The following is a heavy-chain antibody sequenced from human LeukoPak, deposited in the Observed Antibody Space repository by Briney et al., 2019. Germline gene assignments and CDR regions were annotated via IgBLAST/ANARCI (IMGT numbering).Heavy chain of an antibody. CDR3: ARKGIAAADYYFDY. D-gene: IGHD6-13*01. J-gene: IGHJ4*02. CDR1: GFTFSSYA. Sequence: GGSLRLSCAASGFTFSSYAMRWVRQAPGKGLEWVAVIWFDGNNKYYADSAKGRFTISRDNSKNTLYLQMNSLRAEDTAVYYCARKGIAAADYYFDYWGQGTLVTVSS. CDR2: IWFDGNNK. V-gene: IGHV3-33*08.